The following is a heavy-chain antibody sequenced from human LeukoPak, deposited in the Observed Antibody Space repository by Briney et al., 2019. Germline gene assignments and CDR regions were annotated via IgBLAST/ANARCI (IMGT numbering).Heavy chain of an antibody. Sequence: SETLSLTCTVSGDSINSGENYWSWIRQPPGKGLEWIGYIYYSGSTNYNPSLKGRVTISVDTSKNQFSLKLSSVTAADTAVYYCARVDRPYYFDYWGQGTLVTVSS. CDR1: GDSINSGENY. V-gene: IGHV4-61*08. CDR2: IYYSGST. J-gene: IGHJ4*02. CDR3: ARVDRPYYFDY. D-gene: IGHD3/OR15-3a*01.